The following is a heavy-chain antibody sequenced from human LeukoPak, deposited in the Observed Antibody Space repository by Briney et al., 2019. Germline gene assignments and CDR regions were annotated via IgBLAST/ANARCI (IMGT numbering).Heavy chain of an antibody. CDR2: ISADGGST. V-gene: IGHV3-43*02. CDR3: AKESGKFDY. Sequence: GGSLRLSCVASGLNFDDSAMHWVRHAPGKGLEWVSLISADGGSTFSADSVKGRFSISRDNSKNSLYLQMNSLRSEDTAMYYCAKESGKFDYWGQGTLVAVSS. J-gene: IGHJ4*02. CDR1: GLNFDDSA.